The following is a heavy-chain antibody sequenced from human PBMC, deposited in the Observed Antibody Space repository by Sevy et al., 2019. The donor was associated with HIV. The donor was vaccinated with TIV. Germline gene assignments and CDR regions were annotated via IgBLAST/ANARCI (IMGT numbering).Heavy chain of an antibody. CDR2: ISGSGGST. CDR3: AKERDYDFWGGFDY. J-gene: IGHJ4*02. CDR1: AFTLSSYA. D-gene: IGHD3-3*01. Sequence: GGFLRLSCAASAFTLSSYAMSWVRQAPGKGLEWVSAISGSGGSTYDADSVKGRFTISRDNSKNTLFLQMSSLRAEDTAVYYGAKERDYDFWGGFDYWGPGTLVTVSS. V-gene: IGHV3-23*01.